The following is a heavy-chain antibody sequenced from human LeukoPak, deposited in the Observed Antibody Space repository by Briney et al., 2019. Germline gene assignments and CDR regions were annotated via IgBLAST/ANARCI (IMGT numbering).Heavy chain of an antibody. Sequence: PGGSLRLSCAASGFTFSSYGMHWVRQAPGKGLEWVAVISYDGSNKYYADSVKGRFTISRDNSKNTLYLQMNSLRAEDTAVYYCAKGRGGFLEPYNWFDPWGQGTLVTVSS. J-gene: IGHJ5*02. CDR3: AKGRGGFLEPYNWFDP. CDR2: ISYDGSNK. V-gene: IGHV3-30*18. D-gene: IGHD3-3*01. CDR1: GFTFSSYG.